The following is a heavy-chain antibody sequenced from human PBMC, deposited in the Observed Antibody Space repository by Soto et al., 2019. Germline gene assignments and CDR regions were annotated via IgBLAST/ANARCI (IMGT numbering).Heavy chain of an antibody. Sequence: GGSLRLSCAASGFTFGNSWLHWVRQAPGEGLEWVSRMNSDGSSTNYADSVKGRFTVSRDNAKNTLYLQMNSLRAEDTAVYYCATAEVDYWGPGTLVTVSS. CDR3: ATAEVDY. CDR2: MNSDGSST. V-gene: IGHV3-74*01. J-gene: IGHJ4*02. CDR1: GFTFGNSW.